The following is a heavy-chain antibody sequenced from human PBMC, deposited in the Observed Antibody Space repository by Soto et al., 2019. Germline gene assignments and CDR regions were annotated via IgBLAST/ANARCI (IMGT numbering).Heavy chain of an antibody. CDR3: AHPRGYGVFDAYDI. Sequence: GGSLRLSCVASGFTYSTYAMSWARQAPGKGLEWVSALTPSGGETYYADSVKGRFTISRDNSMNALYLQMNSLRIEDTALYYCAHPRGYGVFDAYDIWGQGTMVTVSS. J-gene: IGHJ3*02. CDR1: GFTYSTYA. CDR2: LTPSGGET. V-gene: IGHV3-23*01. D-gene: IGHD4-17*01.